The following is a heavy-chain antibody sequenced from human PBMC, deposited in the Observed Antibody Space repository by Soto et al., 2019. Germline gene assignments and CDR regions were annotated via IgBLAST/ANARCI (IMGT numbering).Heavy chain of an antibody. CDR1: GFTFSSYA. J-gene: IGHJ4*02. D-gene: IGHD3-22*01. CDR2: ISYDGSNK. CDR3: ARDNYYDSSGYLDY. Sequence: PGGSLRLSCAASGFTFSSYAMHWVRQAPGKGLEWVAVISYDGSNKYYADSVKGRFTISRDNSKNTLYLQMNSLRAEDTAVYYCARDNYYDSSGYLDYCGQGTLVTVSS. V-gene: IGHV3-30-3*01.